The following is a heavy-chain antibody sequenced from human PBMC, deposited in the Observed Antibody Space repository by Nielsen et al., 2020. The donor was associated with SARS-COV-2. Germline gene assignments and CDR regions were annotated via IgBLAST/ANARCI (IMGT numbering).Heavy chain of an antibody. J-gene: IGHJ3*02. CDR2: IYYSGST. CDR1: GGSISSSSYY. Sequence: SETLSLTYTVSGGSISSSSYYWGWIRQPPGKGLEWIGYIYYSGSTYYNPSLKSRVTISVDTSKNQFSLKLSSVTAADTALYYCASSLDDAFDIWGQGTMVTVSS. V-gene: IGHV4-30-4*08. CDR3: ASSLDDAFDI.